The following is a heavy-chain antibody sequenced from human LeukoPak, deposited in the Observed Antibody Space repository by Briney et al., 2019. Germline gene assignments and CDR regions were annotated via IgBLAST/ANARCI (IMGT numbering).Heavy chain of an antibody. CDR1: GDSVISGDYR. Sequence: SETLSLTCTVSGDSVISGDYRWTWIRQPPGKGLEWIGYTYFTGSTYFNPSLKRRVAISIDTSKNQFSLQLTSVTVADTAVYYCARVQKSNSGHYYLADSWGPGTLVPVSS. D-gene: IGHD3-22*01. CDR2: TYFTGST. J-gene: IGHJ4*02. V-gene: IGHV4-30-4*01. CDR3: ARVQKSNSGHYYLADS.